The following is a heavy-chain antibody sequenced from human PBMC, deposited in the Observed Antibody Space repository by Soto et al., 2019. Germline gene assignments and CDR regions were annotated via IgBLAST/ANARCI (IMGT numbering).Heavy chain of an antibody. CDR1: GGSISGYY. V-gene: IGHV4-59*01. CDR3: ARENGRYTTYEIDS. J-gene: IGHJ4*02. D-gene: IGHD3-16*02. Sequence: QVQLQESGPGLVKPSETLSLTCTVSGGSISGYYWSWIRQPPGKGLEWIGYIYSTGSTNYNPSLETRVTISIDTSQNRFSLKLTSVTAADTAVYYCARENGRYTTYEIDSWGQGTLVTVSS. CDR2: IYSTGST.